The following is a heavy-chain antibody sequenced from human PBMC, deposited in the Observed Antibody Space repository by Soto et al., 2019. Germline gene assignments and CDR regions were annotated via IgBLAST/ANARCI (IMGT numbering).Heavy chain of an antibody. J-gene: IGHJ5*02. Sequence: ETLSLTCTVSGGSISSYYWSWIRQPPGKGLEWIGYIYYSGSTNYNPSLKSRVTISVDTSKNQFSLKLSSVTAADTAVYYCASQYYDSSGCPEWWFDPWGQGTLVTVSS. CDR2: IYYSGST. CDR1: GGSISSYY. D-gene: IGHD3-22*01. V-gene: IGHV4-59*01. CDR3: ASQYYDSSGCPEWWFDP.